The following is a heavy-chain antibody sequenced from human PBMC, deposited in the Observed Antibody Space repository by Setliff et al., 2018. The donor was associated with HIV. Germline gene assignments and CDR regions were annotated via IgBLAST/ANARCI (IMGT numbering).Heavy chain of an antibody. CDR3: ARLVDYYDSSDNDF. J-gene: IGHJ4*02. CDR1: GGSITGYC. CDR2: FFYSGST. D-gene: IGHD3-22*01. Sequence: SETLSLTCTVSGGSITGYCWGWVRQPPGKGLEWIGSFFYSGSTYYNPSLKSRLTISVDTPNNQFSLRLRSVTAADTAVYYCARLVDYYDSSDNDFWGQGTLVTVSS. V-gene: IGHV4-39*01.